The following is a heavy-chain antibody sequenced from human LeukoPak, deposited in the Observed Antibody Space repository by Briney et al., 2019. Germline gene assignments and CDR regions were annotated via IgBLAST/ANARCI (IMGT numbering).Heavy chain of an antibody. D-gene: IGHD5-18*01. Sequence: PSETLSLTCTVSGGSISSYYWSWIRQPPGKGLEWIGYIYYSGSTNYNPSLKSRVTMSVDTSKNQFSLKLSSVTAADTAVYYCARSGAQRGYSYGPSKWFDLWGQGTLVTVSS. CDR1: GGSISSYY. J-gene: IGHJ5*02. CDR2: IYYSGST. V-gene: IGHV4-59*01. CDR3: ARSGAQRGYSYGPSKWFDL.